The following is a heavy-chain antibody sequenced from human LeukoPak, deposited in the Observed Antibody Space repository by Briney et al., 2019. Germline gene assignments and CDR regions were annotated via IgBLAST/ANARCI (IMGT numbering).Heavy chain of an antibody. CDR2: ITNKPKSYST. J-gene: IGHJ4*02. CDR3: ARDWATALDY. CDR1: GFTFTAHY. D-gene: IGHD1-26*01. V-gene: IGHV3-72*01. Sequence: GGSLRLSCAASGFTFTAHYMDWVRQAPGKGLEWVGRITNKPKSYSTQYAASVKGRFTISRDDSKNSLYLQVNSLKIEDTAVYYCARDWATALDYWGQGTLVTVSS.